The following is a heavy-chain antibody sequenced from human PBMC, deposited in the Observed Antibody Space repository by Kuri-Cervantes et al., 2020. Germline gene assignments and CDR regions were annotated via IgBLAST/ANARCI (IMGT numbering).Heavy chain of an antibody. CDR2: IIPIFGTP. D-gene: IGHD3-16*02. Sequence: SVKVSCKASGGTFSSYSISWVRQAPGQGLEWMGGIIPIFGTPNYAQKFQGRVTITTDESTSTAYMELSSLRSEDTAVYYCARDPLSTFGGVIVSGAFDIWGQGTMVTVSS. J-gene: IGHJ3*02. CDR1: GGTFSSYS. CDR3: ARDPLSTFGGVIVSGAFDI. V-gene: IGHV1-69*05.